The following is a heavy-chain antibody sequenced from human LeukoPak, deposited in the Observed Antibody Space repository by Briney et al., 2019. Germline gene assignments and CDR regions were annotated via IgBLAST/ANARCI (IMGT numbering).Heavy chain of an antibody. J-gene: IGHJ4*02. D-gene: IGHD3-3*01. CDR1: GFTFSSYG. CDR3: AKDGGLDYDFWSGYHRTAYYFDY. V-gene: IGHV3-33*06. CDR2: IWYDGSNK. Sequence: GGSLRLSCAASGFTFSSYGMHWVRQAPGKGLEWVAVIWYDGSNKYYADSVKGRFTISRDNSKNTLYLQMNSLRAEDTAVYYCAKDGGLDYDFWSGYHRTAYYFDYWGQGTLVTVSS.